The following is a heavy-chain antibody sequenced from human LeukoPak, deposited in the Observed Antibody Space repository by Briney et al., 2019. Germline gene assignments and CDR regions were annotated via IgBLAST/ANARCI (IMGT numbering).Heavy chain of an antibody. J-gene: IGHJ6*02. CDR3: ARGGYSYTWPPSYYYGMDV. D-gene: IGHD3-16*02. CDR2: IKEDGSEK. Sequence: GGSLRLSCAASGFTFRSYWMSWVRQAPGKGLEWVANIKEDGSEKYYVDSVKGRFTISRDNAKNSLYLQMNSLRADDTAVYYCARGGYSYTWPPSYYYGMDVWGQGTTVTAS. V-gene: IGHV3-7*05. CDR1: GFTFRSYW.